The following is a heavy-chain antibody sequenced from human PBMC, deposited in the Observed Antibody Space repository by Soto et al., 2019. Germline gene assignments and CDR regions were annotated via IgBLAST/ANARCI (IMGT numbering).Heavy chain of an antibody. D-gene: IGHD1-20*01. V-gene: IGHV4-30-4*01. J-gene: IGHJ6*02. CDR1: GGSISSGDYY. CDR3: ARVGFNWNDDYYGMDV. CDR2: IYHSGST. Sequence: SETLSLTCTVSGGSISSGDYYWSWIRQPPGKGLEWIGYIYHSGSTYYNPSLKSRVTISLDTSKDQFSLKLTSVTAADTAVYYCARVGFNWNDDYYGMDVWGQGTTVTVSS.